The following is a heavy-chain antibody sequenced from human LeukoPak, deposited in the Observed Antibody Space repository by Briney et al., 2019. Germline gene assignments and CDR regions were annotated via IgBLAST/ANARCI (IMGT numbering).Heavy chain of an antibody. J-gene: IGHJ4*02. D-gene: IGHD1-26*01. CDR3: ARAGSGSFVDY. V-gene: IGHV1-69*04. Sequence: SVTVSCKASGGTFSSYAISWVRQAPGQGLEWMGRIIPILGIANYAQKFQGRVTITADKSTSTAYMELSSLRSEDTAVYYCARAGSGSFVDYWGQGTLVTVSS. CDR1: GGTFSSYA. CDR2: IIPILGIA.